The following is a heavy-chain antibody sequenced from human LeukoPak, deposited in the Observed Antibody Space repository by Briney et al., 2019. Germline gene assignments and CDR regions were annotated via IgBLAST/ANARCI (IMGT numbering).Heavy chain of an antibody. Sequence: SETLSLTCTVSGGSISSYYWSWIRQPPGKGLEWIGSIYYSGSTYYNPSLKSRVTISVDTSKNQFSLKLSSVTAADTAVYYCAGYDFWSGYPLYYFDYWGQGTLVTVSS. CDR2: IYYSGST. J-gene: IGHJ4*02. CDR3: AGYDFWSGYPLYYFDY. D-gene: IGHD3-3*01. V-gene: IGHV4-59*05. CDR1: GGSISSYY.